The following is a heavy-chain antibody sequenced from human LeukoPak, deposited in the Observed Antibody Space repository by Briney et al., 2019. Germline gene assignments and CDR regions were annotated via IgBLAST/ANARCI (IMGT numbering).Heavy chain of an antibody. D-gene: IGHD3-10*01. V-gene: IGHV1-24*01. Sequence: ASVKVSCKVSGYTLTELSMHWVRQAPGKGLEWMGRFDPEDGETIYAQKFQGRVTMTADTSTDTVYMELSSLRSEDTAVYYCTTEGKMVRGVYTDYWGQGTLVTVSS. CDR2: FDPEDGET. CDR3: TTEGKMVRGVYTDY. J-gene: IGHJ4*02. CDR1: GYTLTELS.